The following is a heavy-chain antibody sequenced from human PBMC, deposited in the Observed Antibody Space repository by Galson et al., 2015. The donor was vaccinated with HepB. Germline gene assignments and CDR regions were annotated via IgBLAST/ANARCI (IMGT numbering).Heavy chain of an antibody. CDR1: GFTFSGSA. CDR2: IRSKANSYAT. D-gene: IGHD4-23*01. V-gene: IGHV3-73*01. J-gene: IGHJ4*02. CDR3: ARGGRVVTPH. Sequence: SLRLSCAASGFTFSGSAMHWVRQASGKGLEWVGRIRSKANSYATAYAASVKGRFTISRDNAKNSLYLQMNSLRAEDTAVYYCARGGRVVTPHWGQGTLVTVSS.